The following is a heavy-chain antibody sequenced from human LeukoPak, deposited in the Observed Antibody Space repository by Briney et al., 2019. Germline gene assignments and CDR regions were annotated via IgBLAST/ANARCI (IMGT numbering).Heavy chain of an antibody. Sequence: GASVKVSCKASGYTFTGYYMHWVRQAPGQGLEWMGWINPNSGGTNYAQKFQGRVTMTRDTSISTAYMELSSLRSEDTAVYYCARDRQDYYDSSGWKSYYYYYMDVWGKGTTVTVSS. D-gene: IGHD3-22*01. CDR1: GYTFTGYY. CDR2: INPNSGGT. V-gene: IGHV1-2*02. CDR3: ARDRQDYYDSSGWKSYYYYYMDV. J-gene: IGHJ6*03.